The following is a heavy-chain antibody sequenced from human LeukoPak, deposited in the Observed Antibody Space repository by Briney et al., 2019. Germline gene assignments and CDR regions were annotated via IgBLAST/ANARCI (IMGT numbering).Heavy chain of an antibody. V-gene: IGHV3-30*04. Sequence: TGGSLRLSCTASGFTISGDAMHWVRQAPGKGLQWVAHISFDGSYKYYADSVKGRFTISRDNSKNTLYLQMNSLRTDDTALFYCARETLDALGLWGPGTLVTVSS. CDR2: ISFDGSYK. J-gene: IGHJ3*01. CDR1: GFTISGDA. CDR3: ARETLDALGL.